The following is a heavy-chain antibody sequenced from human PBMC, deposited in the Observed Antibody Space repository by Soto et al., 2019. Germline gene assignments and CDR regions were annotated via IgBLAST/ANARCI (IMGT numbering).Heavy chain of an antibody. J-gene: IGHJ6*02. CDR1: GYSFTSYW. CDR2: IDPSDSYT. D-gene: IGHD2-2*01. CDR3: ASWGDRRSNRSSFPYDYYGTSG. V-gene: IGHV5-10-1*01. Sequence: GESLKISCKGSGYSFTSYWISWVRQMPGKGLEWMGRIDPSDSYTNYSPSFQGHVTISADKSISTAYLQWSSLKASDTAMYYCASWGDRRSNRSSFPYDYYGTSGWRQDTTGTAS.